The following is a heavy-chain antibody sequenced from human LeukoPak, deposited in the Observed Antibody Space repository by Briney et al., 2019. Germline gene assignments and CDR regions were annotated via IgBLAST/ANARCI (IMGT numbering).Heavy chain of an antibody. V-gene: IGHV3-48*03. CDR2: ISSSGSTI. J-gene: IGHJ6*02. CDR1: GSILSSYE. D-gene: IGHD2-15*01. Sequence: GGSQSLSCAASGSILSSYEANWARQARGKGLEWVSYISSSGSTIYYAHSVKGRFTISRDNAKDSLYLQMNSLRAEDTAVYYYARDRLDCSGGSCDSYYYGMDVWGQGTTVTVSS. CDR3: ARDRLDCSGGSCDSYYYGMDV.